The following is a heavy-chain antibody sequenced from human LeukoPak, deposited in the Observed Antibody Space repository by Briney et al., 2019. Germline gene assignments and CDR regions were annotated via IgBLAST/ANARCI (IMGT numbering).Heavy chain of an antibody. CDR2: ISSSSSYI. J-gene: IGHJ4*02. Sequence: GGSLRLSCAASGFTFSSYSMNWVRQAPGKGLEWVSSISSSSSYINYADSVKGRFTISRDNAKNSLYLQMNSLRAEDTAVYYCARDAAVDYWGQGTLVTVSS. V-gene: IGHV3-21*01. CDR3: ARDAAVDY. CDR1: GFTFSSYS. D-gene: IGHD6-25*01.